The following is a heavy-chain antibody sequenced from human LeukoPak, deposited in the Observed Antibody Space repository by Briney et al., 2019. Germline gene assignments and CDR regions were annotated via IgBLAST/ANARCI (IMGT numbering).Heavy chain of an antibody. Sequence: AASVKVSCKASGYTFTGYYMHWVRQAPGQGLEWMGWINPNSGGTNYAQKFQGRVTMTRDTSISTAYMELSRLRSDDTAVYYCAREGAYYDSRLGAFDIWGQGTMVTVSS. D-gene: IGHD3-22*01. CDR2: INPNSGGT. J-gene: IGHJ3*02. V-gene: IGHV1-2*02. CDR3: AREGAYYDSRLGAFDI. CDR1: GYTFTGYY.